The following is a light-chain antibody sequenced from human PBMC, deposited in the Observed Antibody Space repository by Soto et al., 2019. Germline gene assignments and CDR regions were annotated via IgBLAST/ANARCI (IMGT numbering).Light chain of an antibody. Sequence: LTQSRSVSGSPGQSVTISCTGPSSDLGVYNYVSWYQHRPGKAPKLIIYDVYKRPSGVPDRFYASKSDITASLTISGLQAENDADYYCCSYAGTYTWMFGGGTKVTVL. CDR2: DVY. J-gene: IGLJ3*02. V-gene: IGLV2-11*01. CDR3: CSYAGTYTWM. CDR1: SSDLGVYNY.